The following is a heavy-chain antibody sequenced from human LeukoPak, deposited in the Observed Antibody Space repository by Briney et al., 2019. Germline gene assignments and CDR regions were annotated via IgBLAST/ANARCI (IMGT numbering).Heavy chain of an antibody. Sequence: GGSLRLSCAASGFTFDDYGMSWVRHAPGKGLEWVSGINWNGGSTGYADSVKGRFTISRDNAKNSLYLQMNSLRAEDTAVYYCAGNYYDSSGDAFDIWGQGTMVTVSS. V-gene: IGHV3-20*04. D-gene: IGHD3-22*01. J-gene: IGHJ3*02. CDR2: INWNGGST. CDR3: AGNYYDSSGDAFDI. CDR1: GFTFDDYG.